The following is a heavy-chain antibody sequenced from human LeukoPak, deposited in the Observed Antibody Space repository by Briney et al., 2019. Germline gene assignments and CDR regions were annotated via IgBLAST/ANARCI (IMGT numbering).Heavy chain of an antibody. V-gene: IGHV3-74*01. D-gene: IGHD3-10*01. CDR1: GFTFSDYW. CDR2: INTDGSIT. J-gene: IGHJ4*02. CDR3: ARDRGPRAGFMVREAYDY. Sequence: GGSLRLSCAASGFTFSDYWIHWVRQAPGKGLVWVSRINTDGSITNYADSVKGRFSISRDNAKNTLYLQMSSLRAEDTAVYYCARDRGPRAGFMVREAYDYWGQGTLVTVSS.